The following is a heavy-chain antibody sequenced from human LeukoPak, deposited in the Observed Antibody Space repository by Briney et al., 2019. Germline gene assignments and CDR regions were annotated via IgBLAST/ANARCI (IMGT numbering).Heavy chain of an antibody. V-gene: IGHV3-74*01. J-gene: IGHJ6*02. CDR3: ARLEYQLPQYDYYYYYGMDV. CDR2: INSDGSST. CDR1: GFTFSSYW. D-gene: IGHD2-2*01. Sequence: PGGSLRLSCAASGFTFSSYWMHWVRQAPGKGLVWVSRINSDGSSTSYADSVKGRFTISRDNAKNTLYLQMNSLRAEDTAVYYCARLEYQLPQYDYYYYYGMDVWGQGTTVTVSS.